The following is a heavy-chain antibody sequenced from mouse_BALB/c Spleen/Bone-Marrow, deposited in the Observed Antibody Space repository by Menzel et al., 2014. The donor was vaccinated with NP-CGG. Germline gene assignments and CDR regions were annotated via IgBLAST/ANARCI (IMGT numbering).Heavy chain of an antibody. CDR1: GFNIKDTY. CDR2: IDPANGNT. J-gene: IGHJ4*01. CDR3: ASLLRCYAMDY. V-gene: IGHV14-3*02. Sequence: EVQLQQSGAELVKPGASVKLSCTASGFNIKDTYMHWVKQRPEQGLEWIGRIDPANGNTKYDPKFQGKATITADTSSNTDYLQLSSLTSEDTAVYYCASLLRCYAMDYWGQGTSVTVSS. D-gene: IGHD1-2*01.